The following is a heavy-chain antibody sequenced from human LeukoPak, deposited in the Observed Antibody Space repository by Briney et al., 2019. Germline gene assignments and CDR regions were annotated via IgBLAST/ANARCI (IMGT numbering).Heavy chain of an antibody. CDR3: VRLSWELGDGGVT. V-gene: IGHV3-74*01. J-gene: IGHJ5*02. CDR1: GFTVSGNY. CDR2: INSDGSST. D-gene: IGHD1-26*01. Sequence: PGGSLRLSCAVSGFTVSGNYMSWVRQAPGKGLVWISRINSDGSSTSYAASVKGRFTISRDNAKNTLYLQMNSLRAEDTAVYYCVRLSWELGDGGVTWGQGTLVTVSS.